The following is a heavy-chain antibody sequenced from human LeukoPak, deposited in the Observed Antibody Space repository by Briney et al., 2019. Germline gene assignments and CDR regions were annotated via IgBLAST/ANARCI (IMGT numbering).Heavy chain of an antibody. D-gene: IGHD3-10*01. CDR1: GFTISSSA. Sequence: GGSLRLSCAASGFTISSSAMSWVRQAPGKGREWVSAFSGSGSSTYYADSVKGRFTISRDNSKNTLYLQMNSLRAEDTAVYYCAKGMVRGDLEYWGQGTLVTVSS. J-gene: IGHJ4*02. CDR2: FSGSGSST. V-gene: IGHV3-23*01. CDR3: AKGMVRGDLEY.